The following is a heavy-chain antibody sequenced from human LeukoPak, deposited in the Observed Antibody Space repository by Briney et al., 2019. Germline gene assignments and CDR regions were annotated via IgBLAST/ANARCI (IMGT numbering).Heavy chain of an antibody. Sequence: GGSLRLSCVVSGFSFGSYPMSWVRQAPGKGLEWVSVISETGDVTHYADSMKGRFTISRDNIKNTLNLQMNSLRAEDTAIYYCARDSSHYLGSSDYWGQGTLVTVSS. J-gene: IGHJ4*02. V-gene: IGHV3-23*01. CDR1: GFSFGSYP. D-gene: IGHD6-6*01. CDR3: ARDSSHYLGSSDY. CDR2: ISETGDVT.